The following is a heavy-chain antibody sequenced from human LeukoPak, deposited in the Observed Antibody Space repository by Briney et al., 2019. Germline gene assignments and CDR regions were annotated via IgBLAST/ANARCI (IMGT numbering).Heavy chain of an antibody. CDR2: IYYSGST. V-gene: IGHV4-39*02. J-gene: IGHJ4*02. Sequence: SETLSLTCTVSGGSISSSSYYWGWIRQPPGKGLEWIGSIYYSGSTYYNPSLKSRVTISVDTSKNQFSLKLSSVTAADTALYYCARDGQSPWQQLGVDWGQGTLVTVSS. D-gene: IGHD6-13*01. CDR1: GGSISSSSYY. CDR3: ARDGQSPWQQLGVD.